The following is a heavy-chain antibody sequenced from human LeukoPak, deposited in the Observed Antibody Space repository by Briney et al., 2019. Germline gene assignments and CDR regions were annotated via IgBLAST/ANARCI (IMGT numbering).Heavy chain of an antibody. CDR3: ARATYYYGSGGFDP. CDR1: GYSISSGYY. D-gene: IGHD3-10*01. Sequence: SETLSLTCTVSGYSISSGYYWGWIRQPPGKGLEWIGSIYHSGSTYYNPSLKSRVTISVDTSKNQFSLKLSSVTAADTAVYYCARATYYYGSGGFDPWGQGTLVTVSS. J-gene: IGHJ5*02. V-gene: IGHV4-38-2*02. CDR2: IYHSGST.